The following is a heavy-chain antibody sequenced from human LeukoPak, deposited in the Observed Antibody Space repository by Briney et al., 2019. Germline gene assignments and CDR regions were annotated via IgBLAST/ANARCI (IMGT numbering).Heavy chain of an antibody. CDR1: GFTLSSYW. J-gene: IGHJ4*02. CDR3: ARGRGSDF. D-gene: IGHD5-12*01. V-gene: IGHV3-7*01. CDR2: IKQDGSEK. Sequence: GGSLRLSCAASGFTLSSYWMSWVRQAPGKGLEWVANIKQDGSEKYYVASVKGRFTISRDNAKNSLYLQMNSLRAEDTAVYHCARGRGSDFWGQGTLVTVSS.